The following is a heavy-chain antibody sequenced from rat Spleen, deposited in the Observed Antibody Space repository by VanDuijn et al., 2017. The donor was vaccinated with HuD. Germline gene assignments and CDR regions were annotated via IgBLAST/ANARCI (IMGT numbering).Heavy chain of an antibody. J-gene: IGHJ2*01. V-gene: IGHV5-29*01. Sequence: EVQLVETGGGLVQPGRSLKLSCVASGFTFSTYWMYWVRQAPGKGLEWVATIIYDGSSSYYRDSVKGRFTISRDNAKSTLYLQMDSLRSEDTATYYCTRHYYSGPFDYWGPGVMVTVSS. D-gene: IGHD1-2*01. CDR1: GFTFSTYW. CDR3: TRHYYSGPFDY. CDR2: IIYDGSSS.